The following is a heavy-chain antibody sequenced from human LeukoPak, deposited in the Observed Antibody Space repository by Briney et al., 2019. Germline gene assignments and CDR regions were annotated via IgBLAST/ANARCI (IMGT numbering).Heavy chain of an antibody. Sequence: GGSLRLSCAASGFTFSSYAMSWVRQAPGKGLEWVSAISGSGGSTYYADSVKSRFTISRDNSKNTLYPQMNSLRAEDTAVYYCAKDPLSYYYDSSGYSGDYWGQGTLVTVSS. CDR2: ISGSGGST. CDR1: GFTFSSYA. J-gene: IGHJ4*02. V-gene: IGHV3-23*01. CDR3: AKDPLSYYYDSSGYSGDY. D-gene: IGHD3-22*01.